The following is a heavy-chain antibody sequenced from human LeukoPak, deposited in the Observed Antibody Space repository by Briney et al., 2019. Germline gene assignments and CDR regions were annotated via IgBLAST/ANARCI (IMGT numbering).Heavy chain of an antibody. V-gene: IGHV7-4-1*02. J-gene: IGHJ5*02. CDR3: ARGERTGYASP. CDR1: GYTFTNYA. CDR2: INTNTRNP. Sequence: AASVTVSCKASGYTFTNYAINWMRQAPGQGLEWMGWINTNTRNPTYAQNFTGRFVFSLDTSVSTAYLQINTLKAEDTAVYYCARGERTGYASPWGQGTLVTVSS. D-gene: IGHD5-12*01.